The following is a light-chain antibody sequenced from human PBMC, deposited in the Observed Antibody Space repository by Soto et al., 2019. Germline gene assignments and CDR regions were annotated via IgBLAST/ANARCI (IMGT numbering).Light chain of an antibody. Sequence: DIQMTQSPSSVSASVGDRVTITCRASQGITSRLAWYQQKPGRSPKLLIYAASSLQSGVPSRFSGSGSERDVTLTNSSLQPEDFATYFCHQTSSMPLTFGGGTKVEIK. J-gene: IGKJ4*01. CDR1: QGITSR. CDR3: HQTSSMPLT. V-gene: IGKV1-12*01. CDR2: AAS.